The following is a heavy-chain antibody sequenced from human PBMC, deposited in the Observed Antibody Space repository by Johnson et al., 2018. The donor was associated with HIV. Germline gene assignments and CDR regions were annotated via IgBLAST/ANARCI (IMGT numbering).Heavy chain of an antibody. CDR3: ATGVGAKTLTDAFDI. Sequence: VQLVESGGGVVQPGRSLRLSCAGSGFTFSSYGMHWVRQAPGKGLEWVSFIRYDGSDKHYADSVKGRFTISRDNSKNTVYLQTNSLRAEDSAVYYCATGVGAKTLTDAFDIWGQGTMVTVSS. CDR1: GFTFSSYG. J-gene: IGHJ3*02. D-gene: IGHD1-26*01. V-gene: IGHV3-30*02. CDR2: IRYDGSDK.